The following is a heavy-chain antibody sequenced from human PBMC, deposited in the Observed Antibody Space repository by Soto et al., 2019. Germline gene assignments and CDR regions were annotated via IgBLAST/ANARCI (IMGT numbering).Heavy chain of an antibody. CDR1: GFTFSSYS. CDR2: ISSSSSYI. D-gene: IGHD6-13*01. CDR3: ARDSIRIAAFPFDY. V-gene: IGHV3-21*01. Sequence: VSLRLSCAASGFTFSSYSMNWVRQAPGKGLEWVSSISSSSSYIYYADSVKGRFTIPRDNAKNSLYLQMNSLRAEDTAVYYCARDSIRIAAFPFDYWGQGTLVTVSS. J-gene: IGHJ4*02.